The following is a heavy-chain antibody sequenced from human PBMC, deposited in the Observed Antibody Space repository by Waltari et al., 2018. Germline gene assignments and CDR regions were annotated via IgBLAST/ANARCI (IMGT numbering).Heavy chain of an antibody. V-gene: IGHV4-39*01. Sequence: QLQLQESGPGLVKPTETLSLPCTVSGGSISSSSYYWGGIRQPPGKGLEWIGSIHYSGSTYYNTALKSRVTISGDTSKNQFSLKLSSVTAADTAVYYCARHPAMTIMLWYFDLWGRGTLVTVSS. CDR3: ARHPAMTIMLWYFDL. CDR1: GGSISSSSYY. CDR2: IHYSGST. D-gene: IGHD2-8*01. J-gene: IGHJ2*01.